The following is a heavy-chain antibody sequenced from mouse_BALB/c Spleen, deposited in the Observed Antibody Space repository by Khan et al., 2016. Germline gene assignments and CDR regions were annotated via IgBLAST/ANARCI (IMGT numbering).Heavy chain of an antibody. CDR1: GFSLTNSG. Sequence: QVQLKQSGPGLVAPSQSLSITCTVSGFSLTNSGVHWVRQPPGKGLDWVGVIWAGGSTDYNSALMSRLSITKDNSQNQVFLEMNSLQTDDTAMYYCARDEQDYDAWFASWGQGTLVTVSA. CDR2: IWAGGST. J-gene: IGHJ3*01. D-gene: IGHD2-4*01. V-gene: IGHV2-9*02. CDR3: ARDEQDYDAWFAS.